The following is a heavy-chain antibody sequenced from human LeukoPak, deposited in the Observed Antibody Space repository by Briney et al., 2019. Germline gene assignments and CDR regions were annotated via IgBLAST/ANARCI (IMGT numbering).Heavy chain of an antibody. Sequence: GGSLRLSCAASGFTFRSYWMSWVRQAPGKGLEWVANIKQDGSEKYYVDSVKGRFTISRDNADNSLYLQMSSLRAEDTAVYYCAREGYYFEFWGQGTLVTVPS. V-gene: IGHV3-7*01. CDR3: AREGYYFEF. J-gene: IGHJ4*02. CDR2: IKQDGSEK. CDR1: GFTFRSYW.